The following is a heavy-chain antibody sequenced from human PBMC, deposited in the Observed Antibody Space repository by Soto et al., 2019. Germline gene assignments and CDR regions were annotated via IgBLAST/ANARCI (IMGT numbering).Heavy chain of an antibody. D-gene: IGHD3-10*01. CDR2: IIPILGVA. CDR1: GDTFSNHT. Sequence: QVQLVQSGAEVKKPGSSVKVSCKASGDTFSNHTISWVRQAPGQGLEWMGRIIPILGVANYAQKFQGRVTITADKSTPKAYRGLISLGPAATALYSCAGVAEMGWLPKGYYSSRDVGGKGTPVTSP. CDR3: AGVAEMGWLPKGYYSSRDV. V-gene: IGHV1-69*04. J-gene: IGHJ6*03.